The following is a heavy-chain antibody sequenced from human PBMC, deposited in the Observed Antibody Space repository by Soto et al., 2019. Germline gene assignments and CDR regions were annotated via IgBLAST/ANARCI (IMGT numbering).Heavy chain of an antibody. Sequence: SGKVSCKASGCTFSSYAISCVRQAPGQVLEWMGGIIPIFGTANYAQKFQGRVTITADESTSTAYMELSSLRSEDTAVYYCARQGVDYGDYATENYYYYGMDVWGQGTTVTVSS. CDR1: GCTFSSYA. V-gene: IGHV1-69*13. CDR3: ARQGVDYGDYATENYYYYGMDV. J-gene: IGHJ6*02. D-gene: IGHD4-17*01. CDR2: IIPIFGTA.